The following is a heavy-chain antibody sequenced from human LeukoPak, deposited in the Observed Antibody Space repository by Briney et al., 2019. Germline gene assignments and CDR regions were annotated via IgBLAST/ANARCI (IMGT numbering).Heavy chain of an antibody. J-gene: IGHJ6*03. D-gene: IGHD3-10*01. CDR1: GFTFSSYW. V-gene: IGHV3-74*01. CDR3: ARGGGSAASGSQVRVDYMDV. Sequence: GGSLRLSCAASGFTFSSYWMHWVGQVPGKGRVWVSLIHSHGSSILYADSVKGRFTISTDNAKKTFYLQMDSLRVEDMAVYYCARGGGSAASGSQVRVDYMDVWGKGTTVTVSS. CDR2: IHSHGSSI.